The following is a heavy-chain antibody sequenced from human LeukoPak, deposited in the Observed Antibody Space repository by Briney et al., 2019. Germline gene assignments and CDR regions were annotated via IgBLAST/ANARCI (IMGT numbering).Heavy chain of an antibody. CDR1: GFTFSDYY. Sequence: GGSLRLSCAASGFTFSDYYMSCIRQAPGKGLEWVSYISSSGSTIYYADSVKGRFTISRDNAKNSLYLQMNSLRAEDTAVYYCSSGYYTDAFDIWGQGTMVTVSS. CDR2: ISSSGSTI. J-gene: IGHJ3*02. CDR3: SSGYYTDAFDI. D-gene: IGHD3-3*01. V-gene: IGHV3-11*04.